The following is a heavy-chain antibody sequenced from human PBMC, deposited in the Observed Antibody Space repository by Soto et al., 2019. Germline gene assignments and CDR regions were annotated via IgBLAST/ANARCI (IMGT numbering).Heavy chain of an antibody. D-gene: IGHD4-17*01. CDR3: AGVGYGDYGYYFDY. CDR1: GGSISSSSYY. Sequence: SETLSLTCTVSGGSISSSSYYWGWIRQPPGKGLEWIGSIYYSGSTYYNPSLKSRVTISVDTSKNQFSLKLSSVTAADTAVYYCAGVGYGDYGYYFDYWGQGTLVTVSS. CDR2: IYYSGST. V-gene: IGHV4-39*01. J-gene: IGHJ4*02.